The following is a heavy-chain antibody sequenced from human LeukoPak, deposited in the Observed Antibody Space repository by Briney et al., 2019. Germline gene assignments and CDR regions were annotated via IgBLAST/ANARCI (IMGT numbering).Heavy chain of an antibody. CDR2: IIPIFGTA. V-gene: IGHV1-69*13. J-gene: IGHJ3*02. CDR3: ARESAGYCSSTSCYRDAFDI. D-gene: IGHD2-2*03. CDR1: GGTFSSYA. Sequence: SVNVSCKASGGTFSSYAISWVRQAPGQGLEWMGGIIPIFGTANYAQKFQGRVTITADESTSTAYMELSSLRSEDTAVYYCARESAGYCSSTSCYRDAFDIWGQGTMVTVSS.